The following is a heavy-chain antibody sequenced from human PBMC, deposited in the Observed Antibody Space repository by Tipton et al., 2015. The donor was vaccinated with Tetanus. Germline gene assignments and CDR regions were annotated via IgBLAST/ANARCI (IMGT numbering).Heavy chain of an antibody. CDR3: ARAPNRIARAYDY. Sequence: QLVKSGAEVSKPGASVKVSCKASGYTFTKYGINWLRQAPGQGLEWMGWINTDKGSTNYAQNLQGRVIMTTDTSTLTAYMELRSLRSDDTAVYYCARAPNRIARAYDYWGQGTQITVSS. D-gene: IGHD1-14*01. CDR2: INTDKGST. CDR1: GYTFTKYG. J-gene: IGHJ4*02. V-gene: IGHV1-18*01.